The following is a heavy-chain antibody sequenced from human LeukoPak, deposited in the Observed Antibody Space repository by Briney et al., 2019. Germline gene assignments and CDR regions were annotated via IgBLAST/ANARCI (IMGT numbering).Heavy chain of an antibody. Sequence: GRSLRLSCAASGFTFSSYAMHWVRQAPGKGLEWVAVISYDGSNKYYADSVKGRFTISRDNAKNSLYLQMNSLRAEDMALYYCAKGTGLAVAGNAFDIWGQGTMVTVSS. D-gene: IGHD6-19*01. CDR3: AKGTGLAVAGNAFDI. V-gene: IGHV3-30*04. CDR1: GFTFSSYA. J-gene: IGHJ3*02. CDR2: ISYDGSNK.